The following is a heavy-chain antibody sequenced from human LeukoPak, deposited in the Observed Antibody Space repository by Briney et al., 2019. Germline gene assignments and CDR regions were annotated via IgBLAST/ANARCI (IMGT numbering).Heavy chain of an antibody. CDR2: IYTSGST. CDR1: GGSISSGAYY. D-gene: IGHD1-1*01. CDR3: ARYSGTGYGMYYFDY. V-gene: IGHV4-61*02. Sequence: PSQTLSLTCTVSGGSISSGAYYWRWIRQSAGRGRKWIGRIYTSGSTNYNPSLKSRVTISVDPSKNQFSLKLTSVTAADTAVYYCARYSGTGYGMYYFDYWGQGTLVTVSS. J-gene: IGHJ4*02.